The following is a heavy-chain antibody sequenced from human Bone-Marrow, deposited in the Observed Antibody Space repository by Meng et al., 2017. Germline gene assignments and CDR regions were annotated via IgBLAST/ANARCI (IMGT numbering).Heavy chain of an antibody. CDR3: ARDFPFTPAELGYYYYYGMDV. V-gene: IGHV3-21*01. CDR2: ISNSSEYI. J-gene: IGHJ6*02. CDR1: GFTFSSHS. Sequence: GGSLRLSCAASGFTFSSHSMTWVRRAPGKGLEWVSSISNSSEYIYYADSVKGRFTISRDNAKISLYLQMNSLRAEDTAVYYCARDFPFTPAELGYYYYYGMDVWGQGTTVTVSS. D-gene: IGHD3-10*01.